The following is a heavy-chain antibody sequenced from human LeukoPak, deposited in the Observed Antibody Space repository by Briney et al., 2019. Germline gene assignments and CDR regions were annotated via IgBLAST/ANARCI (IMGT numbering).Heavy chain of an antibody. D-gene: IGHD2-2*01. CDR3: AKGAHCSSTNCYCYYGMDV. Sequence: GGSLRLSCAASGFTFSGFALSWVRQAPRKGLEWISTISGSGDITYYADSVKGRFTISRDDSKNTLYLQMNSLRAEDTAVFYCAKGAHCSSTNCYCYYGMDVWGQGTTVTVSS. J-gene: IGHJ6*02. V-gene: IGHV3-23*01. CDR1: GFTFSGFA. CDR2: ISGSGDIT.